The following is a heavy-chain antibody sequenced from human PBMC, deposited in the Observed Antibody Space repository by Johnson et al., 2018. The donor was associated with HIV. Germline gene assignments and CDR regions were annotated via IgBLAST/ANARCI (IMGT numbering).Heavy chain of an antibody. D-gene: IGHD6-13*01. CDR1: GFTFSDYG. J-gene: IGHJ3*02. V-gene: IGHV3-30*02. CDR2: IRYDGGYK. Sequence: QVQLVESGGGVVQPGGSLRLSCAASGFTFSDYGMHWVRQAPGKGLEWVAFIRYDGGYKYYADSVKGRFTISRDNAKNTLYLQMNSLRVEDTAVYYCAREQELIGERAFDIWGQGTMVTVSS. CDR3: AREQELIGERAFDI.